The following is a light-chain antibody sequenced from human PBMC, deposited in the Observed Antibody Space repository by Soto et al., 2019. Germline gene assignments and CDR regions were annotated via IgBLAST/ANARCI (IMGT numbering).Light chain of an antibody. CDR3: QTWGTGFVI. J-gene: IGLJ2*01. CDR2: LNSDGSH. Sequence: QAVVTQSPSASASLGASVKLTCTLSSEHRNDAIAWHQQQPEKGPRYLMKLNSDGSHSKGDGIPDRFSGSSSGAERYLTISSLQSEDEADYYCQTWGTGFVIFGGGTKLTVL. V-gene: IGLV4-69*01. CDR1: SEHRNDA.